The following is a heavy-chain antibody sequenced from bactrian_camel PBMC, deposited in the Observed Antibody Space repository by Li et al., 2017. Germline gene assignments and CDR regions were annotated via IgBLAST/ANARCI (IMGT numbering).Heavy chain of an antibody. CDR2: ILLGGSAT. D-gene: IGHD2*01. CDR1: AYPYRRYC. V-gene: IGHV3S6*01. CDR3: RLEVLTVTPSYLYVTLL. J-gene: IGHJ6*01. Sequence: HVQLVESGGGSVQAGGSLRLSCAASAYPYRRYCMGWYRQAPGKEREGVARILLGGSATSYDDSVKGRIAISQDNAKKTMSLQMGSLKPEDTACTTVRLEVLTVTPSYLYVTLLIGARGPRSPSP.